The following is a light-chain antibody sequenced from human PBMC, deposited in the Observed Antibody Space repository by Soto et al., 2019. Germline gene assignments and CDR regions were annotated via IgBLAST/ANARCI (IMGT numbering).Light chain of an antibody. V-gene: IGKV3-20*01. CDR3: QQYGSLPPT. CDR2: DAT. CDR1: QSVYKNF. Sequence: EIVLTQSPGTLSLSPGERATLSCRASQSVYKNFLAWYQQKPGQAPRLLINDATYRATGIPNRFSGSGSGIDLSLTSDRLEPEDVAVYFSQQYGSLPPTFGGGTKVAIK. J-gene: IGKJ4*01.